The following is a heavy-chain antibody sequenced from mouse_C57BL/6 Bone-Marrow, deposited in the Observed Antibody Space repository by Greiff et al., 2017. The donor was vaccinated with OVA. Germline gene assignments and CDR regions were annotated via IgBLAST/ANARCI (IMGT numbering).Heavy chain of an antibody. V-gene: IGHV5-9-1*02. D-gene: IGHD2-2*01. CDR3: TRDYGYDYATDY. Sequence: EVQLVESGAGLVKPGGSLKLSCAASGFTFSSYAMSWVRQTPEKRLEWVAYISSGGDYIDYADTVKGRFTISRDNARNTLYLQKSSLTSEDTAMYYCTRDYGYDYATDYWGQGTSVTVSS. CDR1: GFTFSSYA. CDR2: ISSGGDYI. J-gene: IGHJ4*01.